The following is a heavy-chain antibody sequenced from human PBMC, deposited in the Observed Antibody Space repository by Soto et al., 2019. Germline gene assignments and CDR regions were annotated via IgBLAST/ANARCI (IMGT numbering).Heavy chain of an antibody. CDR3: ARDRLGAAAYYYYGMDV. J-gene: IGHJ6*02. CDR2: IYYSGST. V-gene: IGHV4-31*01. CDR1: GGSISSGGYY. Sequence: QVQLQESGPGLVKPSQTLSLTCTVSGGSISSGGYYWSWIRQHPGMGLEWIGYIYYSGSTYYNPSLKSLVTISVDTSKNQFSLKLSSVTAADTAVYYCARDRLGAAAYYYYGMDVCGQGTTVTVSS. D-gene: IGHD6-13*01.